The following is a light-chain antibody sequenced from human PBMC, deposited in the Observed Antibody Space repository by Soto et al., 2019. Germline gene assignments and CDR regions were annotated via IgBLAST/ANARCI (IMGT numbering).Light chain of an antibody. CDR3: SSYTSRSTLGV. V-gene: IGLV2-14*03. Sequence: QSALTQPASVSGSPGQSITISCTGTNSDIGGYNYVSWYQQHPGKAPKLMIYXXXXXXXXXXXXXXXSKSGNTASLTISGXXXXXXXXXYCSSYTSRSTLGVFGGGTKLTVL. J-gene: IGLJ2*01. CDR2: XXX. CDR1: NSDIGGYNY.